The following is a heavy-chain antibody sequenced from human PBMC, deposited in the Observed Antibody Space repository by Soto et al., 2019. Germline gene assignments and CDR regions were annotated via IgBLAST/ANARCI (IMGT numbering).Heavy chain of an antibody. V-gene: IGHV3-23*01. CDR3: AKVYADRAKVAMAFDY. D-gene: IGHD4-17*01. CDR1: RFTFSYYA. CDR2: IIANGSKQ. J-gene: IGHJ4*02. Sequence: GGSLRLSCAASRFTFSYYAMHWIRQAPGKGLEWIAAIIANGSKQYYAESVKGRFTISRDNSKNTLYLQMNSLRAEDTAVYYCAKVYADRAKVAMAFDYWGQGTLVTVSS.